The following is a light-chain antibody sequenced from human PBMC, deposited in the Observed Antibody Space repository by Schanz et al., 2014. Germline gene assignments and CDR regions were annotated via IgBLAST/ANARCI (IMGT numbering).Light chain of an antibody. CDR3: SSYAGSTNLR. Sequence: QSALTQPASVSGSPGQSISISCTGTSSDIGDYNYVSWYQQHPGKAPKLMIHDVSYRPSGVSTRFSGSKSGNTASLTISGLQADDEADYYCSSYAGSTNLRFGGGTKVTVL. J-gene: IGLJ3*02. CDR2: DVS. CDR1: SSDIGDYNY. V-gene: IGLV2-14*01.